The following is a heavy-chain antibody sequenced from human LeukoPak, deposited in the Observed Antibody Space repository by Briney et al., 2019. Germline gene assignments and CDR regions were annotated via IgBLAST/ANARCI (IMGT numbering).Heavy chain of an antibody. Sequence: SSETLSLTCTVSGGSISNSFWGWIRQTPGKRLEWIGHIHANGNTNYNPSLESRATISVDTSKNHFSLRLSSVTAADTAVYYCARAIPVGNSYGLDHYFDAWGQGTLVIVSS. CDR2: IHANGNT. J-gene: IGHJ4*02. CDR1: GGSISNSF. D-gene: IGHD5-18*01. CDR3: ARAIPVGNSYGLDHYFDA. V-gene: IGHV4-4*09.